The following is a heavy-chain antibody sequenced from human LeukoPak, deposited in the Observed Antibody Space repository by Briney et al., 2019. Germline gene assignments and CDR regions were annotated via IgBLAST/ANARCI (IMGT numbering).Heavy chain of an antibody. Sequence: SETLSLTCTVSGYSISSGYYWGWIRQPPGKGLEWIGSIYHSGSTYYNPSLKSRVTISVDTSKNQFSLKLSSVTAADTAVYYCARDGDIAAAGLDYWGQGTLVTVSS. J-gene: IGHJ4*02. CDR3: ARDGDIAAAGLDY. CDR2: IYHSGST. CDR1: GYSISSGYY. D-gene: IGHD6-13*01. V-gene: IGHV4-38-2*02.